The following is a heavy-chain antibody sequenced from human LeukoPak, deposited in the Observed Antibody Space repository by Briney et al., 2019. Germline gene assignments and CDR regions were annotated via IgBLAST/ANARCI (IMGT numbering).Heavy chain of an antibody. V-gene: IGHV3-23*01. CDR1: GFSFSSYA. Sequence: GGSLRLSCAASGFSFSSYAMSWVRQAPGKGLEWVSTVSGSGGSTYYADSVKGRFTISRDNSKNTLYLQMNGLRAEDTAVYYCAKDNRGDNWNDLAIDYWGQGTLVTVSS. D-gene: IGHD1-20*01. CDR2: VSGSGGST. J-gene: IGHJ4*02. CDR3: AKDNRGDNWNDLAIDY.